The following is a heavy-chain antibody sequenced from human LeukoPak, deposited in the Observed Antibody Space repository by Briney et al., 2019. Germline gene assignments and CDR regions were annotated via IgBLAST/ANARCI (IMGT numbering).Heavy chain of an antibody. D-gene: IGHD5-12*01. V-gene: IGHV1-2*02. CDR1: GYSFTGYY. CDR3: ARAGGATFDY. J-gene: IGHJ4*02. CDR2: IDPNSGGT. Sequence: ASVKVSCKASGYSFTGYYIHWVRQAPGQGLEWMGWIDPNSGGTKYAQKFQGRVTLTRGTSISTAYMELSRLISDDAAVYYCARAGGATFDYWGQGTLVAVSS.